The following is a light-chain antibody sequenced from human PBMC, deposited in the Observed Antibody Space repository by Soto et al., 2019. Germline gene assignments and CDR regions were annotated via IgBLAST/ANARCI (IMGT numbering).Light chain of an antibody. CDR3: QQYSDSPRT. J-gene: IGKJ1*01. CDR1: QSVRAYY. Sequence: EIVLTQSPGTLSLSPGERATLSCRASQSVRAYYLAWYQQKPGQAPRLLISCATTRATGIPDRFSGSGSGTDFTLTINRLEPEDCAVYYWQQYSDSPRTFGKGTKVEIK. V-gene: IGKV3-20*01. CDR2: CAT.